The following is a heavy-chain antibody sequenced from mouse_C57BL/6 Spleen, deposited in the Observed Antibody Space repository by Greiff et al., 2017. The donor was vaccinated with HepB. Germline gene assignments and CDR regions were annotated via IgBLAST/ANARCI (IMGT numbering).Heavy chain of an antibody. D-gene: IGHD1-1*01. CDR3: ARDYYGSSYGFYAMDY. J-gene: IGHJ4*01. CDR2: IYPGSGST. V-gene: IGHV1-55*01. CDR1: GYTFTSYW. Sequence: QVQLQQPGAELVKPGASVKMSCKASGYTFTSYWITWVKQRPGKGLEWIGDIYPGSGSTNYNEKFKSKATLTVDTSSSTAYMQLSSLTSEDSAVYYCARDYYGSSYGFYAMDYWGQGTSVTVSS.